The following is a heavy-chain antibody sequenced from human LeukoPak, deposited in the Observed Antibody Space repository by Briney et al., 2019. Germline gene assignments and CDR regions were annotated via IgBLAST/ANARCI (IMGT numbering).Heavy chain of an antibody. CDR3: ARDHRPITIDINWFDP. CDR2: IYHSGST. J-gene: IGHJ5*02. Sequence: PSETLSLTCTVSGYSISSGYYWGWIRQPPGKGLEWIGSIYHSGSTYYNPSLKSRVTISVDTSKNQFSLKLSSVTAADTAVYYCARDHRPITIDINWFDPWGQGTLVTVSS. CDR1: GYSISSGYY. D-gene: IGHD3-3*01. V-gene: IGHV4-38-2*02.